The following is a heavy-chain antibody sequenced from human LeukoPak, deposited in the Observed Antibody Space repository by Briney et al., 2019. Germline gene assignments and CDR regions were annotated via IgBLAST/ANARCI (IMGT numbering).Heavy chain of an antibody. CDR3: AKDSFGIAAAVMDY. CDR2: ISWNSGSI. Sequence: GGSLRLSCAASGFTFDDYAMHWVRQAPGKGLEWVSGISWNSGSIGYADSVKGQFTISRDNAKNSLYLQMNSLRAEDTALYYCAKDSFGIAAAVMDYWGQGTLVTVSS. D-gene: IGHD6-13*01. CDR1: GFTFDDYA. J-gene: IGHJ4*02. V-gene: IGHV3-9*01.